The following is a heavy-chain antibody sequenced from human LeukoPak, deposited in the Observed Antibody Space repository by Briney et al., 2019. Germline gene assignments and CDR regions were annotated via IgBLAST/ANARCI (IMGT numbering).Heavy chain of an antibody. V-gene: IGHV4-38-2*02. J-gene: IGHJ6*03. Sequence: SETLSLTCTVSGGSISSYYWGWIRQPPGKGLEWIGSIYHSGSTYYNPSLKSRVTISVDTSKNQFSLKLSSVTAADTAVYYCARDPAHDFWSGYTYYYYYMDVWGKGTTVTVSS. D-gene: IGHD3-3*01. CDR2: IYHSGST. CDR3: ARDPAHDFWSGYTYYYYYMDV. CDR1: GGSISSYY.